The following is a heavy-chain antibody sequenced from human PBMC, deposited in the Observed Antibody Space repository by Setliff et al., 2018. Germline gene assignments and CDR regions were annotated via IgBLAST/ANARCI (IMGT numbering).Heavy chain of an antibody. CDR1: GFTFSTYS. J-gene: IGHJ6*03. Sequence: PRLSCAASGFTFSTYSFNWVRQAPGKGLEWVSAISSTSTYIYYADSVKGRFTISRDNSKNSLYLHMNSLRAEDTAVYYCTRARDIAPTYYYMDVWGKGTTVTVSS. CDR2: ISSTSTYI. D-gene: IGHD5-12*01. CDR3: TRARDIAPTYYYMDV. V-gene: IGHV3-21*01.